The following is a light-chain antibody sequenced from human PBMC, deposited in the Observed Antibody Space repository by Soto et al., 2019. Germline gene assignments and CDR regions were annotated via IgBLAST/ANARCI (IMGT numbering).Light chain of an antibody. J-gene: IGKJ5*01. V-gene: IGKV1-17*01. CDR1: QGISND. CDR3: LQHNSYPLT. Sequence: DIQMTQSPSSLSASVGDRVTITCRASQGISNDLGWYQQKPGKAPKRLTYAAYSLQSGVPSRFSCSGSGTEFTLTISSLQTEDFATYYCLQHNSYPLTFGQGTRREMK. CDR2: AAY.